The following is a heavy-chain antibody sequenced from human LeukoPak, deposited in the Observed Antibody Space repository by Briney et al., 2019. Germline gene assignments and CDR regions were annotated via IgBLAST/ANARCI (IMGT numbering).Heavy chain of an antibody. CDR3: ARLYVVVVAATLYNWFDP. V-gene: IGHV4-39*01. Sequence: PSETLSLTCTVSGGSISSSSYYWGWIRQPPGEGLEWIGSIYYSGSTYYNPSLKSRVTISVDTSKNQFSLKLSSVTAADTAVYYCARLYVVVVAATLYNWFDPWGQGTLVTVSS. CDR2: IYYSGST. J-gene: IGHJ5*02. CDR1: GGSISSSSYY. D-gene: IGHD2-15*01.